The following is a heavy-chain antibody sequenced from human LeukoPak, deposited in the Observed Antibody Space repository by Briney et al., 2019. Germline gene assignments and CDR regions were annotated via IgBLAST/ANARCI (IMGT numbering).Heavy chain of an antibody. D-gene: IGHD3-10*01. CDR2: IKSKGDGETT. V-gene: IGHV3-15*01. Sequence: GGSLRLSCAASGFTFTNAWMTWVRQAPGKGLEWVGRIKSKGDGETTDYAAPAKGRFSMSRDDSKATMYLQMYSLEAEDTAVYYCTTDLGLTMIRGVIAYWGQGALVTVSS. CDR3: TTDLGLTMIRGVIAY. CDR1: GFTFTNAW. J-gene: IGHJ4*02.